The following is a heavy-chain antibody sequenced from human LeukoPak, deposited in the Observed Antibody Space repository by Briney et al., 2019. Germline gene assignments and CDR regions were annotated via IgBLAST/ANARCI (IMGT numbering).Heavy chain of an antibody. D-gene: IGHD1-14*01. CDR1: GDSVSSNSAA. CDR3: ARAAVPGRFPYGNYYYYYMDV. CDR2: TYYRSKWYN. J-gene: IGHJ6*03. Sequence: PSQTLSLTCAISGDSVSSNSAAWNWIRQSPSRGLEWLGRTYYRSKWYNDYAVSVKSRITINPDTSKNQFSLQLNSVTPEDTAVYYCARAAVPGRFPYGNYYYYYMDVWGKGTTVTVSS. V-gene: IGHV6-1*01.